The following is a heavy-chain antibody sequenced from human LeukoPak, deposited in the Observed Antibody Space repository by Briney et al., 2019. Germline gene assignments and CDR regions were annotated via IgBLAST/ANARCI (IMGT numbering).Heavy chain of an antibody. V-gene: IGHV3-30*04. CDR2: ISYDGSNK. D-gene: IGHD4-17*01. Sequence: GRSLRLSCAASGFTFSSYAMHWVRQAPGKGLEWVAVISYDGSNKYYADSVKGRFTISRDNSKNTLYLQMNSLRAGDTAVYYCASDLMTTVTQVHFQHWGQGTLVTVSS. CDR1: GFTFSSYA. CDR3: ASDLMTTVTQVHFQH. J-gene: IGHJ1*01.